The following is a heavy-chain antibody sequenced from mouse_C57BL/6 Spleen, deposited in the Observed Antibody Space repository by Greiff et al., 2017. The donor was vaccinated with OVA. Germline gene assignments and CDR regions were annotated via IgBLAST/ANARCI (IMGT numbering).Heavy chain of an antibody. CDR3: ARREELGWFAY. CDR1: GFSLSTSGMG. J-gene: IGHJ3*01. CDR2: IYWDDDT. D-gene: IGHD4-1*01. Sequence: QVTLKVSGPGILQSSQTLSLTCSFSGFSLSTSGMGVSWLRQPSGKGLEWLAHIYWDDDTRYNPSLKSRLTISKDTSRHQIFLKSTSGDTADTATYYCARREELGWFAYWGQGTLVTVSA. V-gene: IGHV8-12*01.